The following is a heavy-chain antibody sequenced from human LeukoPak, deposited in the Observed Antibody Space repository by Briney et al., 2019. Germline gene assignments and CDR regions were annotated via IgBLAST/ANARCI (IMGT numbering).Heavy chain of an antibody. D-gene: IGHD3-22*01. J-gene: IGHJ4*02. V-gene: IGHV3-7*01. Sequence: PGGSLRLSCVGTGFSFGIYWMSWVRQAPGKGLEWVANINEDGSEKYYVDSVKGRFTISRDNGKNALYLQMKSLRAEDTAVYYCARNEDYSDSTGYYSTFYLDSWGQGTLVTVSS. CDR1: GFSFGIYW. CDR3: ARNEDYSDSTGYYSTFYLDS. CDR2: INEDGSEK.